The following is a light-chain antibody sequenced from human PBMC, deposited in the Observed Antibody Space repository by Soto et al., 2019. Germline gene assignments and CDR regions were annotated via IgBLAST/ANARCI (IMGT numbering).Light chain of an antibody. CDR3: QQYYNYPPT. J-gene: IGKJ4*02. CDR1: QGVRND. CDR2: AAS. V-gene: IGKV1-6*01. Sequence: IQMTQSPSSLFASVGDRVTITCRASQGVRNDLGWYQQKPGKAPKLLIYAASTIPSGVPSRFSGSGSGTEFTLTTSSLQPEDFATYYCQQYYNYPPTFGRGTKVDIK.